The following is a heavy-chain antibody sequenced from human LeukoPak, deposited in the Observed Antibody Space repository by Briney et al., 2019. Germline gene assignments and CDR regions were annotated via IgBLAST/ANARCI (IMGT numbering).Heavy chain of an antibody. CDR2: INPNSGGT. CDR1: GYTFTGYY. J-gene: IGHJ6*02. V-gene: IGHV1-2*06. D-gene: IGHD6-25*01. CDR3: ARDDAASYYYYGMDV. Sequence: ASVKVSCKASGYTFTGYYMHWVRQAPGQGLEWMGRINPNSGGTNYAQKFQGRVTMTRDTSISTAYMELSRLRSDDTAVYYCARDDAASYYYYGMDVWGQGTTVTVSS.